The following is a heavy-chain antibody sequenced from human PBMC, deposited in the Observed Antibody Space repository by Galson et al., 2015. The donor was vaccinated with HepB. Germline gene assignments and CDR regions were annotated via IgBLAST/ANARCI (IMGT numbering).Heavy chain of an antibody. CDR3: ARESSQAMDF. J-gene: IGHJ4*02. CDR1: GFTFGAYA. Sequence: SLRLSCAASGFTFGAYAINWVRQAPGKGLEWVGFIRSKAYGGTTDYAASVKGRFTISRDDSKAIAYLQMNSLKAEDTAVYYCARESSQAMDFWGQGTLVPVSS. V-gene: IGHV3-49*04. CDR2: IRSKAYGGTT. D-gene: IGHD1-26*01.